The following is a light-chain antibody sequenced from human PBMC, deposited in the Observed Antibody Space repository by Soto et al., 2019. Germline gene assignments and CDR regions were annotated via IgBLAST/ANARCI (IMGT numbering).Light chain of an antibody. V-gene: IGKV1-5*01. Sequence: DIQMTQSPSTLSASVGDRVTITCRASQSISSWLAWYQQKPGKAPKLLIHDASSLESGVPLRFSGSGSGTEFTLTISSLQPDDFATYYCQHYNSYSEAFGQGTKVDIK. CDR3: QHYNSYSEA. J-gene: IGKJ1*01. CDR1: QSISSW. CDR2: DAS.